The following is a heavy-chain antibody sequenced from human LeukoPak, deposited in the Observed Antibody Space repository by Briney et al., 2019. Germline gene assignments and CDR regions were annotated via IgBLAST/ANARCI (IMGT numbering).Heavy chain of an antibody. D-gene: IGHD3-10*01. V-gene: IGHV3-21*01. CDR1: GFTFSSYG. CDR3: ARGQYYGSGSYYI. J-gene: IGHJ4*02. Sequence: GGSLRLSCAASGFTFSSYGMHWVRQAPGKGLEWVSSISSSSGYIYYADSVKGRFTISRDNAKNSLYLQMNSLRAEDTAVYYCARGQYYGSGSYYIWGQGTLVTVSS. CDR2: ISSSSGYI.